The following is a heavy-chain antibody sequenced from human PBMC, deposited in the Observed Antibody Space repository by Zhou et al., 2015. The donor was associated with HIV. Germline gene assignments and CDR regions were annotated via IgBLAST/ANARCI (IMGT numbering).Heavy chain of an antibody. V-gene: IGHV1-69*06. D-gene: IGHD7-27*01. Sequence: QVQLVQSGAEVKKPGSSVKVSCKASRGTFSTTGINWVRQAPGQGLEWMGWIIPIFGTASYAQRFQGRVTITADKSTSTAYMDLSSLRSEDTAVYYCAREGWGSWYFDLWGRGTLVSVSS. CDR1: RGTFSTTG. CDR2: IIPIFGTA. J-gene: IGHJ2*01. CDR3: AREGWGSWYFDL.